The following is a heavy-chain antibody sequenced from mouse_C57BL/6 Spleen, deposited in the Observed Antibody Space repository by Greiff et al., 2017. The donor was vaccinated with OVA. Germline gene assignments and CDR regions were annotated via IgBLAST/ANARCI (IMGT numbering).Heavy chain of an antibody. CDR3: VSEAGDGYLYFDY. D-gene: IGHD2-3*01. CDR1: GFSFNTYA. Sequence: EVKLVESGGGLVQPKGSLKLSCAASGFSFNTYAMNWVRQAPGKGLEWVARIRSKSNNYATYYADSVKDRFTISRDDSESMLYLQMNNLKTEDTAMYYCVSEAGDGYLYFDYWGQGTTLTVSS. V-gene: IGHV10-1*01. J-gene: IGHJ2*01. CDR2: IRSKSNNYAT.